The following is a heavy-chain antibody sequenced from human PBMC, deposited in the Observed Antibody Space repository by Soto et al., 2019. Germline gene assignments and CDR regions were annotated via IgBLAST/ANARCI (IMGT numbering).Heavy chain of an antibody. Sequence: EVQLVESGGGLVQPGGSLRLSCAASGFTFSNYWMYWVRQAPGKGLVWVSRINSDGSVSSYADSVKGRLTISRDNVQNTLYLQMDSLRAEDTAVYYCARGDCVGGPCYSLAGSFYYDMDVWGKGTTVTV. CDR1: GFTFSNYW. CDR2: INSDGSVS. J-gene: IGHJ6*03. CDR3: ARGDCVGGPCYSLAGSFYYDMDV. D-gene: IGHD2-15*01. V-gene: IGHV3-74*01.